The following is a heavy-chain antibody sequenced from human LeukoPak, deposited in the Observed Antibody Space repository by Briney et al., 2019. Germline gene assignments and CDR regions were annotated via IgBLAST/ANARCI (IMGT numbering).Heavy chain of an antibody. Sequence: ASVKLSCKASGYTFTSYYMHCVRQAPGQGLEWMGMINPSGGSTSYAQKFQGRVTMTRDTSTSTVYMELSSLRSEDTAVYYCARESPIGYWFDPWGQGTLVTVSS. CDR1: GYTFTSYY. V-gene: IGHV1-46*01. CDR3: ARESPIGYWFDP. D-gene: IGHD3-16*01. J-gene: IGHJ5*02. CDR2: INPSGGST.